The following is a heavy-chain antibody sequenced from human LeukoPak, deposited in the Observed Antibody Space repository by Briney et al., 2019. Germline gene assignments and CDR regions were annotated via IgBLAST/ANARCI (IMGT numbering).Heavy chain of an antibody. J-gene: IGHJ6*02. CDR3: ARETVSSGYYYYYGMDV. V-gene: IGHV4-59*01. Sequence: SETLSLTCTVSGGSISSYYWSWIRQPPGKGLEWIGYIYYSGSTNYNPSLKSRVTISVDTSKNQFSLKLSSVTAADTAVYYCARETVSSGYYYYYGMDVWGQGTTVTVFS. D-gene: IGHD3-22*01. CDR2: IYYSGST. CDR1: GGSISSYY.